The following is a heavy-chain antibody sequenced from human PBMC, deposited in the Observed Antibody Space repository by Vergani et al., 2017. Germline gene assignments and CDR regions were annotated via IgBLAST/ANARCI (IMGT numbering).Heavy chain of an antibody. CDR3: AKDLGCCSSISCSYYMDV. Sequence: QVQLVESGGNVVQSGTSLRLSCAASGFSFGSYRMHWVRQSPGKGLEWVAVISNDGGNNYYADSVKGLFTISRDNSQNTVNLHMNSLRVDDTAVYYCAKDLGCCSSISCSYYMDVWGKGTTGTV. V-gene: IGHV3-30*18. D-gene: IGHD2-2*01. CDR1: GFSFGSYR. CDR2: ISNDGGNN. J-gene: IGHJ6*03.